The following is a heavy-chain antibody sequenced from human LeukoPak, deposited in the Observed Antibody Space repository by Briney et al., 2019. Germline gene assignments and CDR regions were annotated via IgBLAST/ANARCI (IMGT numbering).Heavy chain of an antibody. V-gene: IGHV1-8*01. Sequence: ASVKVSCKASGYTFTSYDINWVRQATGQGLEWMGWMNPNSGNTGYAQKFQGRVTMTRNTTISTAYMELSSLRSEDTAVYYCARGWYNGGGFDPWGQGTLVTVSS. CDR1: GYTFTSYD. D-gene: IGHD2-8*01. CDR2: MNPNSGNT. CDR3: ARGWYNGGGFDP. J-gene: IGHJ5*02.